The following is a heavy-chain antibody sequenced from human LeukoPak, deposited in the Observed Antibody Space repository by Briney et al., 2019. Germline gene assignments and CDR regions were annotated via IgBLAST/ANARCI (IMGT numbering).Heavy chain of an antibody. CDR3: ARCVAVAGKPIKLKDWYFDL. CDR2: INHSGST. J-gene: IGHJ2*01. Sequence: PSETLSLTCAVYGGSFSGYYWSWIRQPPGKGLEWIGEINHSGSTNYNPSLKSRVTISVDTSKNQFSLKLSSVTAADTAVYYCARCVAVAGKPIKLKDWYFDLWGRGTLVTVSS. D-gene: IGHD6-19*01. CDR1: GGSFSGYY. V-gene: IGHV4-34*01.